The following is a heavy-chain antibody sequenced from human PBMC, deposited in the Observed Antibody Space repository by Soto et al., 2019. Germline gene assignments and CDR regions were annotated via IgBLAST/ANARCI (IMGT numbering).Heavy chain of an antibody. D-gene: IGHD6-6*01. J-gene: IGHJ4*02. CDR2: ISAYDGDT. CDR3: ASSSSGSPDS. Sequence: QIQLVQSGAEVKQPGASVKVSCKASGYTFKTYGISWVRQAPGQGLEWMGWISAYDGDTNHAQTLQGRVSMTTDISTSTAYMELTSLSSDDTAVYYCASSSSGSPDSWRQGTLVTVSS. CDR1: GYTFKTYG. V-gene: IGHV1-18*01.